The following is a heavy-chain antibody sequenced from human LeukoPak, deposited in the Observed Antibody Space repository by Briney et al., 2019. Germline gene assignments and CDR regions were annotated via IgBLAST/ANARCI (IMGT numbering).Heavy chain of an antibody. CDR1: GYTFTGYY. D-gene: IGHD4-17*01. CDR3: ARVQVCGEHFDN. V-gene: IGHV1-46*01. J-gene: IGHJ4*02. Sequence: VGSVKLSCKASGYTFTGYYMHWVRQAPGQGLEWMGIINPSAGSTTYAHNFQGRVTITRYTATTTVYMEMSRLRSEDTAVYYCARVQVCGEHFDNWGQGTLVTVSS. CDR2: INPSAGST.